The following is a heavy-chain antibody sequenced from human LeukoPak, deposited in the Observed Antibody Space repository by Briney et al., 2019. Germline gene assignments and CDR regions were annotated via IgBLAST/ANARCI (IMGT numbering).Heavy chain of an antibody. CDR3: AKDPDPVQSHFDY. J-gene: IGHJ4*02. CDR2: ISYDGSNK. Sequence: PGRTLSLTCAASGFTFSSYTMHWVRQAPGKGLEWVAVISYDGSNKYYADSVKGRFTISRDNSKNTLYLQMNSLRAEDTAVYYCAKDPDPVQSHFDYWGEGTLVTVSS. CDR1: GFTFSSYT. D-gene: IGHD6-19*01. V-gene: IGHV3-30*18.